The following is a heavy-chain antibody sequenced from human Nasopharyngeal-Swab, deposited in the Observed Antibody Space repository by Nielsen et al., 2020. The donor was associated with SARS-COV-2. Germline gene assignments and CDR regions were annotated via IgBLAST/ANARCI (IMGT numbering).Heavy chain of an antibody. CDR3: ARNLGGYDARTAN. Sequence: WIRQPPGKGLEWLAVISYDGYNEKYADSAKGRFTISRDNSKSTPYLQINSLRAEDTAVYYCARNLGGYDARTANWGQGTLVTVSS. CDR2: ISYDGYNE. J-gene: IGHJ4*02. D-gene: IGHD5-12*01. V-gene: IGHV3-30*03.